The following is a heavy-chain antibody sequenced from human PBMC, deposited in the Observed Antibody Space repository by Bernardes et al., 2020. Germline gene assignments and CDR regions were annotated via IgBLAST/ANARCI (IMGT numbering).Heavy chain of an antibody. J-gene: IGHJ4*02. D-gene: IGHD3-16*02. CDR2: ISSSSSYI. CDR3: ARAPTYDYVWGSYRSGTLLKH. V-gene: IGHV3-21*01. CDR1: GFTFSSYS. Sequence: GGSLRLSCAASGFTFSSYSMNWVRQAPGKGLEWVSSISSSSSYIYYADSVKGRFTISRDNAKNSLYLQMNSLRAEDTAVYYCARAPTYDYVWGSYRSGTLLKHWGQGTLVTVSS.